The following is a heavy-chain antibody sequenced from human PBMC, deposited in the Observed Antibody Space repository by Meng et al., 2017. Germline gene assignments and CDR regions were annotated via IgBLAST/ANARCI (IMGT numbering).Heavy chain of an antibody. Sequence: GRVVQCGAEVKKPGASVKVSCKASGYTFTGYYMHWVRQAPGQGLEWMGWINPNSGGTNYAQKFQGRVTMTRDTSISTAYMELSRLRSDDTAVYYCARGGYSSGVRVRHWFDPWGQGTLVTVS. CDR3: ARGGYSSGVRVRHWFDP. D-gene: IGHD6-25*01. V-gene: IGHV1-2*02. CDR2: INPNSGGT. CDR1: GYTFTGYY. J-gene: IGHJ5*02.